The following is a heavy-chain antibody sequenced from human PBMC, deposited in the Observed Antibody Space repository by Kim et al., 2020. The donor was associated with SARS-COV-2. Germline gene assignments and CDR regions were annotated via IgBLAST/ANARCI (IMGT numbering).Heavy chain of an antibody. CDR3: ARYIDYHFDQ. CDR2: IKQDGSAT. J-gene: IGHJ4*02. CDR1: GFTFSMYW. Sequence: GGSLRLSCAVSGFTFSMYWMGWVRQAPGKGLEWVAKIKQDGSATDYLESVRGRFTISRENTENSLYLQMNRLTGDDMAIYYCARYIDYHFDQWGQGTLVT. D-gene: IGHD3-9*01. V-gene: IGHV3-7*01.